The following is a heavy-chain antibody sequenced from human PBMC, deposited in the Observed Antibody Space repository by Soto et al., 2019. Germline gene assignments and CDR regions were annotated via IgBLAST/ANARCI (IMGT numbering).Heavy chain of an antibody. J-gene: IGHJ3*02. V-gene: IGHV3-66*01. CDR3: ARAVYCSSTSCYLDAFDI. D-gene: IGHD2-2*01. CDR2: IQSGGTT. Sequence: PGGSLRLSCAASGFTVSSKYMTWVRQAPGKGLEWVSLIQSGGTTYYADSVKGRFTISRDNAENTLHLQMNSLRAEDTAVFYFARAVYCSSTSCYLDAFDIWGQGTMVTVSS. CDR1: GFTVSSKY.